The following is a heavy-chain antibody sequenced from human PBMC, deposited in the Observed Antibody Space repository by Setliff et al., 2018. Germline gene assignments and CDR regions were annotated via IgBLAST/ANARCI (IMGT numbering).Heavy chain of an antibody. V-gene: IGHV4-39*01. D-gene: IGHD6-19*01. Sequence: LSLTCTVSGGSISSSSYYWGWIRQPPGKGLEWIGSIHYSGSTYYNPSLKSRVTIFVDTSKNQFSLKLSSVIAADTAVYYCARGVSSVSWTPRYWGRGILVTVSS. J-gene: IGHJ4*02. CDR3: ARGVSSVSWTPRY. CDR2: IHYSGST. CDR1: GGSISSSSYY.